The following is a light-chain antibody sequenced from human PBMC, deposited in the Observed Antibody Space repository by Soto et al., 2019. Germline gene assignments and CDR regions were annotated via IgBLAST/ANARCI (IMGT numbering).Light chain of an antibody. CDR2: DAS. CDR3: QQYYRYSIT. CDR1: QSVDSR. J-gene: IGKJ5*01. Sequence: MSQSPSTLSASLGDRVPIPCRASQSVDSRLAWYQQKPGKAPKLLIYDASTLERGVPSRFSGTGSGTEFTLTISSLQPDDFATYYCQQYYRYSITFAQGTRMEI. V-gene: IGKV1-5*01.